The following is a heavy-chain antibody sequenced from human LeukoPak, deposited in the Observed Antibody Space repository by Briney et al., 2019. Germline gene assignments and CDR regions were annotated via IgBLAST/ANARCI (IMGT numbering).Heavy chain of an antibody. Sequence: ASVKVSCKASGGTFSSYAISWVRQAPGQGLEWMGGIIPIFGTANYAQKFQGRVTITTDESTSTAYMELSSLRSEDTAVYYCARGMNNPGSYYFDYWGQGTLATVSS. CDR1: GGTFSSYA. CDR2: IIPIFGTA. J-gene: IGHJ4*02. V-gene: IGHV1-69*05. D-gene: IGHD1-26*01. CDR3: ARGMNNPGSYYFDY.